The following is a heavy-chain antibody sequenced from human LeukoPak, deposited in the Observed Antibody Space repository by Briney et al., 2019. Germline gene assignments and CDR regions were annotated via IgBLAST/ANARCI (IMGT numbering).Heavy chain of an antibody. J-gene: IGHJ6*03. D-gene: IGHD1-7*01. CDR2: IYYSGST. Sequence: PSETLSLTCSVSGGSISNYYWSWIRQPPGKGLEWIGYIYYSGSTKYNSSLKSRVTISVQTSNNQFSLKLSSVTAADTAVYYCARRWNYGRNYYIDVWGNGATVSVSS. CDR1: GGSISNYY. CDR3: ARRWNYGRNYYIDV. V-gene: IGHV4-59*01.